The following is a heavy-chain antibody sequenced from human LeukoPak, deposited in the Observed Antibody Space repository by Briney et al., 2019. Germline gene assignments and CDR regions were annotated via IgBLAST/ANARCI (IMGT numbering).Heavy chain of an antibody. CDR3: ARDYSSGYDY. Sequence: GRSLRLSCAASGFTFSSYGMPWIRQAPGKGLEWVSSISSSSSYIYYADSVKGRFTISRDNAKNSLYLQMNSLRAEDTAVYYCARDYSSGYDYWGQGTLVTVSS. J-gene: IGHJ4*02. CDR2: ISSSSSYI. V-gene: IGHV3-21*01. CDR1: GFTFSSYG. D-gene: IGHD3-22*01.